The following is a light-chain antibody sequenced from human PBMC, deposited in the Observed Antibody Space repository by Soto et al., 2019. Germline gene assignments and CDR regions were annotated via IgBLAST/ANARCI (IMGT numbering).Light chain of an antibody. J-gene: IGKJ1*01. CDR2: KAS. Sequence: DIQMTQSPSTLSASVGDRVTITCRASQSINNWLAWYQQKPGKAPKLLIYKASSLEIGVPSRFSGSGSGTEFTLTISSLQPDDFATYYCQQYNTYPWTFGQGTKWISN. CDR3: QQYNTYPWT. V-gene: IGKV1-5*03. CDR1: QSINNW.